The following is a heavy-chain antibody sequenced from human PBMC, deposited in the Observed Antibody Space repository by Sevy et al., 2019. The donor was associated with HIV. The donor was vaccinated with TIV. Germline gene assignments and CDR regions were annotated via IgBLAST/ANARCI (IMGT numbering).Heavy chain of an antibody. V-gene: IGHV3-23*01. Sequence: GGYLRLSCAASGFTFSKYSMSWVRQPPGKGLERVSTLSFGCGEINYADSVKGRFTVSRVNSKSSVYLQMNNLRPEDTAVYYCAREGCTKPHDYWGQGTLVTVSS. D-gene: IGHD2-8*01. CDR3: AREGCTKPHDY. CDR1: GFTFSKYS. J-gene: IGHJ4*02. CDR2: LSFGCGEI.